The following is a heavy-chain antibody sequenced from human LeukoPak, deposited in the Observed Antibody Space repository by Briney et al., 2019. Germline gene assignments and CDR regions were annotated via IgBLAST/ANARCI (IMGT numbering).Heavy chain of an antibody. V-gene: IGHV1-2*02. CDR1: GYTFTGYY. J-gene: IGHJ3*02. Sequence: GASVKVSCKASGYTFTGYYMHWVRQAPGQGLEWMGWINPNSGGTNYAQKFQGRVTMTRDTSISTAYMELSRLRSDDTAVYYCASTGKAYDILTGYYGEDAFDIWGQGTMVTVSS. CDR3: ASTGKAYDILTGYYGEDAFDI. D-gene: IGHD3-9*01. CDR2: INPNSGGT.